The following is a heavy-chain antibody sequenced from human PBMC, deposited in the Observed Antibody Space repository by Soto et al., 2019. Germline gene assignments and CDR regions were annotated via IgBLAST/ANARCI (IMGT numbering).Heavy chain of an antibody. D-gene: IGHD5-18*01. CDR2: IWYDGSNK. CDR1: GFTFSSYG. CDR3: ARDRTRPMVKRNYYYYYGMDV. Sequence: GGSLRLSCAASGFTFSSYGMHWVRQAPGKGLEWVAVIWYDGSNKYYADSVKGRFTISRDNSKNTLYLQMNSLRAEDTAVYYCARDRTRPMVKRNYYYYYGMDVWGQGTTVTVSS. V-gene: IGHV3-33*01. J-gene: IGHJ6*02.